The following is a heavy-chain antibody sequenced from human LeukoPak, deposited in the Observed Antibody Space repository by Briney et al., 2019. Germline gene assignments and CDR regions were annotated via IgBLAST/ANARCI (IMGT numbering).Heavy chain of an antibody. Sequence: GGSLRLSCAASGFIFSNYNMNWVRQAPGKGLEWVSYISSGSTSVYYADSVKGRFTISRDNSKNTLYLQMNSLRAEDTAVYYCARGSQQLVLYYWGQGTLVTVSS. J-gene: IGHJ4*02. CDR1: GFIFSNYN. D-gene: IGHD6-13*01. CDR3: ARGSQQLVLYY. CDR2: ISSGSTSV. V-gene: IGHV3-48*01.